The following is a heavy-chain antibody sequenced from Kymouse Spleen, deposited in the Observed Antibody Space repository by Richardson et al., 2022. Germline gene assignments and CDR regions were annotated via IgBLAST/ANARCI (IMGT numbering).Heavy chain of an antibody. D-gene: IGHD1-20*01. CDR2: IYYSGST. J-gene: IGHJ6*02. CDR1: GGSISSSSYY. CDR3: ARWSITGTGYYYYGMDV. V-gene: IGHV4-39*01. Sequence: QLQLQESGPGLVKPSETLSLTCTVSGGSISSSSYYWGWIRQPPGKGLEWIGSIYYSGSTYYNPSLKSRVTISVDTSKNQFSLKLSSVTAADTAVYYCARWSITGTGYYYYGMDVWGQGTTVTVSS.